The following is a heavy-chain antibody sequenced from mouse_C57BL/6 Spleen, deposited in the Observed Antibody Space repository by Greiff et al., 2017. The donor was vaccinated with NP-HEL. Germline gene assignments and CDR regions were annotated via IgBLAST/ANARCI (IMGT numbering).Heavy chain of an antibody. Sequence: QVQLQQSGAELVRPGTSVKMSCKASGYTFTNYWIGWAKQRPGHGLEWIGDIYPGGGYTNYNEKFKGKATLTADKSSSTAYMQFSSLTSEDSAIYYCARGADDYDGGVYYAMGDWGQGTSVTVSS. CDR2: IYPGGGYT. V-gene: IGHV1-63*01. D-gene: IGHD2-4*01. J-gene: IGHJ4*01. CDR3: ARGADDYDGGVYYAMGD. CDR1: GYTFTNYW.